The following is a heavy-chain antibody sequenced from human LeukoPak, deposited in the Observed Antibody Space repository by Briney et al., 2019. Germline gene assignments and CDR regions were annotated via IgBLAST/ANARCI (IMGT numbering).Heavy chain of an antibody. D-gene: IGHD5-18*01. CDR1: GFTFTTYW. Sequence: GGSLRLSCAASGFTFTTYWMHWVRQAPGKGLVWVSHINSDGSITSYADSVKGRFTISRDNAKNTLYLQMNSPRAEDTAVYYCARDAVDTANAVWGQGTTVTVSS. CDR3: ARDAVDTANAV. V-gene: IGHV3-74*01. CDR2: INSDGSIT. J-gene: IGHJ6*02.